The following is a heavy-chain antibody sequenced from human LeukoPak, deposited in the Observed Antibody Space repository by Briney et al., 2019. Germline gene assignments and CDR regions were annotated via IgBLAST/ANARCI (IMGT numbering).Heavy chain of an antibody. J-gene: IGHJ3*02. CDR1: GFTFSNYA. D-gene: IGHD3-16*01. CDR2: ISGSGGTT. Sequence: GGSLRLSCAASGFTFSNYAMNWVRQAPGKGVEGVSGISGSGGTTYYADSVKGRFTISRDNSKNTLYLQMNSLRAEDTAVYYCAKDPDYQLLSRAAFDIWGQGTMVTVSS. V-gene: IGHV3-23*01. CDR3: AKDPDYQLLSRAAFDI.